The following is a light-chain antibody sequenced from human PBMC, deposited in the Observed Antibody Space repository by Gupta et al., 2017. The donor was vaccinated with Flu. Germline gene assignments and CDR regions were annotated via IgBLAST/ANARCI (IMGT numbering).Light chain of an antibody. J-gene: IGKJ2*03. Sequence: EIVLTQSPGTLSLSPGEGATLSCRASQSLSSRSLAWYQQKPGQAPRLLMYGASSRATGVTDRLSGSGSGTDFTLTSRRMETEDFAGDYGQQYRSFGQGTKLEIK. V-gene: IGKV3-20*01. CDR3: QQYRS. CDR1: QSLSSRS. CDR2: GAS.